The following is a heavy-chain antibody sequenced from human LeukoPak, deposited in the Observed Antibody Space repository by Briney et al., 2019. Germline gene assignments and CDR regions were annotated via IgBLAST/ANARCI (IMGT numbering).Heavy chain of an antibody. J-gene: IGHJ4*02. CDR2: ISGSSRFI. V-gene: IGHV3-21*01. Sequence: GGSLRLSCAASGFTFSDSTMTWVRQAPGKGLEWVSSISGSSRFIYYADSVRGRFTISRDSAKNSLDLQMSSLRAEDTAVYYCARGAGVRPLDYWGQGTLVTVSS. CDR1: GFTFSDST. D-gene: IGHD1-14*01. CDR3: ARGAGVRPLDY.